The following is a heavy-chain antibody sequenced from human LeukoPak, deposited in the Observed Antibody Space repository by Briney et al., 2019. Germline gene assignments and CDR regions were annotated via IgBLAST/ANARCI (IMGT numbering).Heavy chain of an antibody. Sequence: PSQTLSLTCTVSGDSINSGGSYWSWIRQPAGKELEWIGRIYSSGSTNYNPSLKSRVTISLDTSKNQFSLELSSVTAADTAVYYCARLRNEFLFDYWGQGTLVTVSS. J-gene: IGHJ4*02. V-gene: IGHV4-61*02. CDR3: ARLRNEFLFDY. CDR2: IYSSGST. CDR1: GDSINSGGSY. D-gene: IGHD1-1*01.